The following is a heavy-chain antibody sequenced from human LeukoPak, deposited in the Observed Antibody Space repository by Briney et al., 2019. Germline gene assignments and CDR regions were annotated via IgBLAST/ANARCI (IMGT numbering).Heavy chain of an antibody. D-gene: IGHD1-14*01. Sequence: GGSLRLSCAASGFTFSSYWMHWVRQAPGKGLEWVSASSGGSTYYADSVKGRFTISRDNSKNTLYLQMNSLRAEDTAVYYCAKDPVLSRPLGWFDPWGQGTLVTVSS. V-gene: IGHV3-23*01. CDR3: AKDPVLSRPLGWFDP. CDR2: SSGGST. J-gene: IGHJ5*02. CDR1: GFTFSSYW.